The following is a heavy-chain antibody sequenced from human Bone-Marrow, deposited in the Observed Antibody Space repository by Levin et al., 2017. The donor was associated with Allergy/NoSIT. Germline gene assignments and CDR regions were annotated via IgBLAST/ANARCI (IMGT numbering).Heavy chain of an antibody. CDR1: GFTFSSYW. CDR2: INSDGSST. CDR3: ARVSLYSSKSDY. J-gene: IGHJ4*02. V-gene: IGHV3-74*01. Sequence: GGSLRLSCAASGFTFSSYWMHWARQAPGKGLVWVSRINSDGSSTSYADSVKGRFTISRDNAKNTLYLQMNSLRAEDTAVYYCARVSLYSSKSDYWGQGTLVTVSS. D-gene: IGHD6-19*01.